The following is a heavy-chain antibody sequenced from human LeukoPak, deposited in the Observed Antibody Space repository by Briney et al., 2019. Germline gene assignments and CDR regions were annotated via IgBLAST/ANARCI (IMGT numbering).Heavy chain of an antibody. D-gene: IGHD6-6*01. CDR2: FDPEDGET. CDR3: ARSRSIAALSRDYYYYMDV. Sequence: ASVKVSCKVSGYTLTELSMHWVRQAPGKGLEWMGGFDPEDGETIYAQKFQGRVTMTEDTSTDTAYMELSSLRSEDTAVYYCARSRSIAALSRDYYYYMDVWGKGTTVTVSS. V-gene: IGHV1-24*01. CDR1: GYTLTELS. J-gene: IGHJ6*03.